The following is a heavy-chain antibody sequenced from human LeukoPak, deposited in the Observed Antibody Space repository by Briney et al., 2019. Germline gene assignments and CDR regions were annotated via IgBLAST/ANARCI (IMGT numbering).Heavy chain of an antibody. CDR3: AREISRSGCLDY. D-gene: IGHD6-25*01. CDR1: GFTFGGYS. Sequence: GGSLRLSCAASGFTFGGYSMNWVRQAPGKGLEWVSSITSSSGYIYYADSVKGRFTISRDNAKKSLYLQMNSLRAEDTAVYYCAREISRSGCLDYWGQGTLVTVSS. CDR2: ITSSSGYI. J-gene: IGHJ4*02. V-gene: IGHV3-21*01.